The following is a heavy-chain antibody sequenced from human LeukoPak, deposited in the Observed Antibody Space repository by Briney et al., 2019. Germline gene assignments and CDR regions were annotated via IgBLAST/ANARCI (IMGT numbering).Heavy chain of an antibody. D-gene: IGHD3-22*01. CDR3: AIMHGYYDGSGFWVQ. V-gene: IGHV3-23*01. J-gene: IGHJ4*02. CDR2: ISPSGDRA. CDR1: GFTFSRYA. Sequence: GGSLRLSCAASGFTFSRYAMSWVRQAPGEGGGWGSFISPSGDRASNADSVEGRFTISRDNNRNTLYLQMNSLRDEDTGVYYCAIMHGYYDGSGFWVQWGQGTLVTVSS.